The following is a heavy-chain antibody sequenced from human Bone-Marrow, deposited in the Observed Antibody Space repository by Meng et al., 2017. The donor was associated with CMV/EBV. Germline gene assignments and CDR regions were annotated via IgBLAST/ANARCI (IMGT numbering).Heavy chain of an antibody. CDR1: GYSFTSYW. Sequence: GGSLRLSCKGSGYSFTSYWIGWVRQMPGKGLEWMGIIYPGDSDTRYSPSFQGQVTISADKSISTAYLQWSSLKASDTAMYYCARLESIAARQSAWAYAIWGQGKMVNVAS. V-gene: IGHV5-51*01. D-gene: IGHD6-6*01. J-gene: IGHJ3*02. CDR2: IYPGDSDT. CDR3: ARLESIAARQSAWAYAI.